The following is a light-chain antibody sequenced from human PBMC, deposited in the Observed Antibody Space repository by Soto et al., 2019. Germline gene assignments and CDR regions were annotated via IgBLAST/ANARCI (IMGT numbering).Light chain of an antibody. V-gene: IGLV2-14*01. CDR2: EVS. CDR3: SSPTASYTVDV. Sequence: QSALAQPASVSGSPGQSITISCTGTTSDVGTNNFVSWYQQYPGKAPKLIIYEVSKRPSGISNRFFGSKSGDTASLTISGRLAEDEADYYCSSPTASYTVDVFGTGTKVTVL. J-gene: IGLJ1*01. CDR1: TSDVGTNNF.